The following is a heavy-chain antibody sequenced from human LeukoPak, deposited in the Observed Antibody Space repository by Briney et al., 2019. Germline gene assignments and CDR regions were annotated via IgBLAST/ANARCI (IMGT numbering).Heavy chain of an antibody. CDR2: INPNSGGT. D-gene: IGHD3-22*01. CDR3: ARDRAYSSGRDDTFDL. CDR1: GYTFTSYY. J-gene: IGHJ3*01. Sequence: ASVKVSCKASGYTFTSYYMHWVRQVPGQGLERMGWINPNSGGTSFAQKFQGRVTMTRGTTISTAYMELSRLRFDDTAVYYCARDRAYSSGRDDTFDLWGQGTMVIVSS. V-gene: IGHV1-2*02.